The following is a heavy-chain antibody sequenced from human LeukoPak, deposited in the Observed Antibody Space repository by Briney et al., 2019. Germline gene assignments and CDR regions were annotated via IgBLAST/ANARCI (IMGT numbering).Heavy chain of an antibody. CDR2: INPSGSST. CDR3: ASTPYGYSGYDFDGWFDP. D-gene: IGHD5-12*01. CDR1: GYTFTSHY. J-gene: IGHJ5*02. Sequence: ASVKVSCKASGYTFTSHYMHWVRQAPGQGLEWMGLINPSGSSTLYAQKFQGRVTMTRDMSTTTDYMELSSLRSEDTAVYYCASTPYGYSGYDFDGWFDPWGQGTLVTVSS. V-gene: IGHV1-46*01.